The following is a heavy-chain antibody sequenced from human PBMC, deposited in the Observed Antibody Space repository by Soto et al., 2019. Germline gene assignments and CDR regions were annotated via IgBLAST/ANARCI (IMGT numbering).Heavy chain of an antibody. D-gene: IGHD5-12*01. Sequence: GGSLRLSCAASGFTFSSYSMNWVRQAPGKGLEWVSSISSSSSYIYYADSVKGRFTISRDNAKNSLYLQMNSLRAEDTAVYYCARVPPVATPTYSYGMDIWGQGTTVTVS. CDR3: ARVPPVATPTYSYGMDI. CDR2: ISSSSSYI. J-gene: IGHJ6*02. CDR1: GFTFSSYS. V-gene: IGHV3-21*01.